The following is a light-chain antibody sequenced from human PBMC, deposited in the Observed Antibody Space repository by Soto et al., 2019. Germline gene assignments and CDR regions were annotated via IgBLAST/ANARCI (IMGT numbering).Light chain of an antibody. V-gene: IGKV3-15*01. J-gene: IGKJ1*01. Sequence: EIVMTQSPATLSVSPGERVTLSCRASQSVNNNLAWYQQKPGQAPRLLIYGASTRATGIPARFSGSGSGTEFTLIIGSLQSEDFAVYYCQQYYNWLWTFGQGTKVDIK. CDR1: QSVNNN. CDR2: GAS. CDR3: QQYYNWLWT.